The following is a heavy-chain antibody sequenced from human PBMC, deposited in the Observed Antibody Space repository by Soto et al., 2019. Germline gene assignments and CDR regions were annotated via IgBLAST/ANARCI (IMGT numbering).Heavy chain of an antibody. CDR2: IHYSGST. CDR3: ARDYRGAPNGVDP. V-gene: IGHV4-59*01. D-gene: IGHD3-16*02. Sequence: QVQLQESGPGLVKPSETLSLTCTVSTGSISSSSWRWIRQPPGKGLEWVAYIHYSGSTNYNPSLKSRVTITVDTSKNQYSLKLNSVTAADTAVYYCARDYRGAPNGVDPWGQGTLVTVSS. CDR1: TGSISSSS. J-gene: IGHJ5*02.